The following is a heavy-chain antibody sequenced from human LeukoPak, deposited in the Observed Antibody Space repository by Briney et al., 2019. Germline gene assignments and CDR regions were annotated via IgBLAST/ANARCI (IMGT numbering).Heavy chain of an antibody. V-gene: IGHV3-23*01. D-gene: IGHD3-3*01. CDR3: ATSGTIFGVVIPYFDY. CDR1: GISFSRYA. CDR2: ISGSGGST. J-gene: IGHJ4*02. Sequence: GGSLRLSCGASGISFSRYAMSWLREAAGKGLERVSAISGSGGSTYYADSVKGRFTISRDNSKTTLYLQMNSLRAEDTAVYYCATSGTIFGVVIPYFDYWGQGTLVTVSS.